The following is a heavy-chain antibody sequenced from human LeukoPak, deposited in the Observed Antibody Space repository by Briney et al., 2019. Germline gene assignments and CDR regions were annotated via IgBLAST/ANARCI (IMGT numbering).Heavy chain of an antibody. Sequence: GGSLRLPXGGSGFTFSTYWFNWVRQGPGKRLVWVAQINGDGSVTSYADSVKGRFTISRDNAKNTVYLQMNSLSAEDTAVYYCARDGPCINGICYTDFDYWGLGTLVTVSS. CDR3: ARDGPCINGICYTDFDY. CDR2: INGDGSVT. J-gene: IGHJ4*02. D-gene: IGHD2-8*01. V-gene: IGHV3-74*01. CDR1: GFTFSTYW.